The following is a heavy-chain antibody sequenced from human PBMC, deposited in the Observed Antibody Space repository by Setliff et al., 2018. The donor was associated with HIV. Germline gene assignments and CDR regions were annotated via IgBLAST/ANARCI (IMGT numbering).Heavy chain of an antibody. V-gene: IGHV2-5*02. CDR3: AHVNSFRSLYVDA. Sequence: SGPTLVNPTETLTLTCAFSGFSLATDGVSLGWIRQPPGEGPEWLALIYWDGGTRYNPSLKGRLTVTKATSNNHVVLLMSHMDRADTATYFCAHVNSFRSLYVDAWGEGMLVTAST. J-gene: IGHJ5*01. CDR2: IYWDGGT. D-gene: IGHD3-10*02. CDR1: GFSLATDGVS.